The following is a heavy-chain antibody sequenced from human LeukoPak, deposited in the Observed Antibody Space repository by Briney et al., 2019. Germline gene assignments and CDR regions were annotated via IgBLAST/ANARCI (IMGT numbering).Heavy chain of an antibody. V-gene: IGHV3-23*01. J-gene: IGHJ4*02. CDR2: ISGSGGST. CDR1: GFTFSSYA. CDR3: AKVLIIAAAAKGFDY. Sequence: PGGSLRLSCAASGFTFSSYAMSWVRQAPGKGLEWVSAISGSGGSTYYADSEKGRFTISRDNSKNTLYLQMNSLRAEDTAVYYCAKVLIIAAAAKGFDYWGQGTLVTVSS. D-gene: IGHD6-13*01.